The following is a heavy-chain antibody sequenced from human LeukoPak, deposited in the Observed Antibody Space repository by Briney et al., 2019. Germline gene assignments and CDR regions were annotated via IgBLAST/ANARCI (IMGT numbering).Heavy chain of an antibody. J-gene: IGHJ3*02. CDR3: ARYGCNAVWPGGWHAFDI. CDR2: INPTTGDT. V-gene: IGHV1-46*01. Sequence: GASVKVSCKASGYTFTSYYVHWVRQAPGQGREWMGIINPTTGDTIYAQKLQGRVTMTRDISTDTVYMELSSLRSEDKAVYYSARYGCNAVWPGGWHAFDIWGHGTMVTVSS. D-gene: IGHD4-23*01. CDR1: GYTFTSYY.